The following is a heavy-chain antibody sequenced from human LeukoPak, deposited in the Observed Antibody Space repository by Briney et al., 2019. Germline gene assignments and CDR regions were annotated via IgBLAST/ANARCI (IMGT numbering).Heavy chain of an antibody. CDR2: INPNSGGT. CDR3: ASILWFGELLYPDAFDI. Sequence: ASVKVSCKASGYTFTGYYMHWVRQAPRQGLEWMGWINPNSGGTNYAQKFQGRVTMTRDTSISTAYMELSRLRSDDTAVYYCASILWFGELLYPDAFDIWGQGTMVTVSS. V-gene: IGHV1-2*02. J-gene: IGHJ3*02. D-gene: IGHD3-10*01. CDR1: GYTFTGYY.